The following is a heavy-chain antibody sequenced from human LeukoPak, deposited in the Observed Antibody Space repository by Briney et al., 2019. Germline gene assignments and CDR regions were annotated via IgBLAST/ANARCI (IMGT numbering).Heavy chain of an antibody. CDR3: VKEGGSFLTWFDS. CDR1: GFTFYNYA. D-gene: IGHD2-15*01. Sequence: GGSLRLSCAASGFTFYNYAMSWVRQAPGKGLEWVSALIDSGDTTYYADSVKGRFTISRDNSKNTLFLQMNSLTAEDTAIYYCVKEGGSFLTWFDSWGQGSLVTVSS. J-gene: IGHJ5*01. V-gene: IGHV3-23*01. CDR2: LIDSGDTT.